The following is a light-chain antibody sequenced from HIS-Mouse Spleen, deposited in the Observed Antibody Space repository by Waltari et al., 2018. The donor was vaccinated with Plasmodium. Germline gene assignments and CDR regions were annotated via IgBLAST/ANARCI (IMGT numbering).Light chain of an antibody. Sequence: SYELTQPPSVSVSPGQTARITCSGDALPKKYAYWYQQKPGQAPGLVIYKDSERPAGIPERFSGSSSGTTVTLTISGVQAEDEADYYCQSADSSGTYVVFGGGTKLTVL. J-gene: IGLJ2*01. V-gene: IGLV3-25*03. CDR1: ALPKKY. CDR2: KDS. CDR3: QSADSSGTYVV.